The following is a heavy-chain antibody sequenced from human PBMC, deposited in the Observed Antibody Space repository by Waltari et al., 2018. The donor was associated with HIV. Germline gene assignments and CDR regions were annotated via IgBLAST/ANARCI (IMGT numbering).Heavy chain of an antibody. CDR3: ARVTGNTEGSWFDP. CDR1: GFPFITHG. Sequence: QVQLVESGGGVVQPAKSLGLSCAASGFPFITHGLVWGRQAPGKGLEWVAVIWYDGSKKYYADSVKGRFTISKDNSKNTLHLQMNSLRAEDTAVYYCARVTGNTEGSWFDPWGQGTLVTVSS. V-gene: IGHV3-33*01. D-gene: IGHD1-7*01. CDR2: IWYDGSKK. J-gene: IGHJ5*02.